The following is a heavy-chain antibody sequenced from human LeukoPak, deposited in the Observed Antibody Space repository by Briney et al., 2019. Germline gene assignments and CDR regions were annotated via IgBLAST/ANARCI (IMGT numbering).Heavy chain of an antibody. CDR3: AKGRGTTVTAAANY. J-gene: IGHJ4*02. CDR2: ISGTGGTT. D-gene: IGHD4-17*01. Sequence: HPGGSLRLSCAASGFTFSNYSMSWVRQAPGKGLEWVSTISGTGGTTYYADSVKGRFTISRDNSKNTLFLQFNSLRADDTAVYYCAKGRGTTVTAAANYWGQGTLVTVSS. V-gene: IGHV3-23*01. CDR1: GFTFSNYS.